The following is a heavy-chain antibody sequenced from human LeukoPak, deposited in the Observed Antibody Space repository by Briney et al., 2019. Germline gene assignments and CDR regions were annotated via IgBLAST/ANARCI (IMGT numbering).Heavy chain of an antibody. CDR2: IYYSGST. CDR3: AREPVVGFWNGYLDASYYFDY. D-gene: IGHD3-3*01. Sequence: SETLSLTCTVSGGSISSSSYYWGWIRQPPGKGLEWIGSIYYSGSTYYNPSLKSRVTISVDTSKNQFSLKLSSVTAADTAVYYCAREPVVGFWNGYLDASYYFDYWGQGTLVTVSS. J-gene: IGHJ4*02. CDR1: GGSISSSSYY. V-gene: IGHV4-39*02.